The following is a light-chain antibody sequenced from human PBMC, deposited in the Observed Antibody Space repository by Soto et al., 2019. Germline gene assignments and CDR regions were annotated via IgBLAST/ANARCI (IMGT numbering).Light chain of an antibody. CDR2: GIS. V-gene: IGKV3-15*01. CDR3: QQYTNWPIT. Sequence: EVVMTQSPATLSLSPGERATLSRRASQSVGSNFLAWYQQKPGQAPRLLIYGISTRATGVPARFSGSGSGTEFTLTISSLQSEDFAVYYCQQYTNWPITFGQGTRLEIK. CDR1: QSVGSN. J-gene: IGKJ5*01.